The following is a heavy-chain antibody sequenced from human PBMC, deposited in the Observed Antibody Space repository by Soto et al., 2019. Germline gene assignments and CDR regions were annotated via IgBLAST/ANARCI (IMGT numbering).Heavy chain of an antibody. J-gene: IGHJ4*02. CDR2: IYYSGST. CDR3: ARVRGNYYDSSGYYSGEYYFDY. Sequence: SETLSLTCTVSGGSISSYYWSWIRQPPGKGLEWIGYIYYSGSTNYNPSLKSRVTISVDTSKNQFPLKLSSVTAADTAVYYCARVRGNYYDSSGYYSGEYYFDYWGQGTLVTVSS. V-gene: IGHV4-59*01. D-gene: IGHD3-22*01. CDR1: GGSISSYY.